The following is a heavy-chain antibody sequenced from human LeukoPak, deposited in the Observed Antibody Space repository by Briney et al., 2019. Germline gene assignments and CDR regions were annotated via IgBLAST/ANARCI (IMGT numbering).Heavy chain of an antibody. J-gene: IGHJ2*01. Sequence: SQTLSLTCAISGDSVSSNSAAWNWIRQSSSRGLEWLGRTYYRSKWNNDYAVSVKSRISINPDTSKNQFSLQLNSVTLEDTAVYYCARAPTGGWYFDLWGRGTLVTVSS. CDR1: GDSVSSNSAA. V-gene: IGHV6-1*01. CDR3: ARAPTGGWYFDL. CDR2: TYYRSKWNN. D-gene: IGHD7-27*01.